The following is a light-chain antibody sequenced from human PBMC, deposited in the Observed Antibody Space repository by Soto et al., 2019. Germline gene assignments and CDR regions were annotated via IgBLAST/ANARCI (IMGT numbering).Light chain of an antibody. J-gene: IGKJ1*01. CDR3: MQGTHWPWT. CDR2: KVS. V-gene: IGKV2-30*02. CDR1: QSLVHSDGIAY. Sequence: DAVMTQSPLSLPVTLGQPASISCRSNQSLVHSDGIAYFSWFQQRPGRSPRRLIYKVSNRDSGVPARFSGSGSGTDFTLKISRVEAEDVGVYYCMQGTHWPWTFGQGTKVDIK.